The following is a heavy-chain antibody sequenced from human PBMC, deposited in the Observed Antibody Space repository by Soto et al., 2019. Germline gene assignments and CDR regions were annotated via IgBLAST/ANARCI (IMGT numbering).Heavy chain of an antibody. D-gene: IGHD3-22*01. CDR3: AHGPLDYYDSSGRQYYFDY. J-gene: IGHJ4*02. CDR2: IYWDDDK. V-gene: IGHV2-5*02. CDR1: GFSLSTSGVG. Sequence: QITLKESGPTLVKPTQTLTLTRTFSGFSLSTSGVGVGWIRQPPGKALEWLALIYWDDDKRYSPSLKSRLTITKDTXXNXVXHTMTNMDPVDTATYYCAHGPLDYYDSSGRQYYFDYWGQGTLVTVSS.